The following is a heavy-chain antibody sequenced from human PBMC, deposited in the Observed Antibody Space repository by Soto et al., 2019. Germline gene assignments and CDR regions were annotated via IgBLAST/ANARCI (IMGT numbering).Heavy chain of an antibody. D-gene: IGHD3-10*01. J-gene: IGHJ4*02. CDR2: IYWNDDK. Sequence: SGPTLVNPTQTLTLTCTFSGFSLSTSGVGVGWIRQPPGKALEWLALIYWNDDKRYSPSLKSRLTITKDTSKNQVVLTMTNMDTADTAPYYCARLLLFRELCSIDFWGQGTLVTVSS. CDR1: GFSLSTSGVG. V-gene: IGHV2-5*01. CDR3: ARLLLFRELCSIDF.